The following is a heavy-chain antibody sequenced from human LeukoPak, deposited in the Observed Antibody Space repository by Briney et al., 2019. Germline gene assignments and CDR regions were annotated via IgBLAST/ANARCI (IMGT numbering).Heavy chain of an antibody. D-gene: IGHD2-2*01. V-gene: IGHV3-53*01. CDR2: IYSGGST. CDR3: ARESSTSDGMDV. CDR1: GFTVSSNY. J-gene: IGHJ6*02. Sequence: GGSLRLSCAASGFTVSSNYMSWVRQAPGKGLEWVSVIYSGGSTYYADSVKGRFTISRDNSKNTLYLQMNSLRAEDTAVYYCARESSTSDGMDVWGQGTLVTVSS.